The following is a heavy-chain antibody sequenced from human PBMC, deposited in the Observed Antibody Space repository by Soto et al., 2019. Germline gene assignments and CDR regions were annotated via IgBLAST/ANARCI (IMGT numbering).Heavy chain of an antibody. CDR3: ARLGEHHQSLDP. J-gene: IGHJ5*02. CDR1: GGSTSPYC. Sequence: PSETLSLTCTVSGGSTSPYCWAWIRQSPGKGLEWIGYIYYSGTTSYNPSLKSRVTLSLETSKSQFSLRLSSVTASDTAVYYCARLGEHHQSLDPWGQGTLVTVST. CDR2: IYYSGTT. V-gene: IGHV4-59*08. D-gene: IGHD2-2*01.